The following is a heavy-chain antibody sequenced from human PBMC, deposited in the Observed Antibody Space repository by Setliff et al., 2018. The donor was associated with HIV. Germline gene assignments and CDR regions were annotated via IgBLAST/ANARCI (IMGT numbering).Heavy chain of an antibody. J-gene: IGHJ4*02. CDR2: IYSNGRT. Sequence: PSETLSLTCTVSGGSITSGSYYWSWLRQPAGKGLEWIGRIYSNGRTTHNPSLKSRVTISRDTSENQFSLRLSSVTAADTAVYYCARGSYTVRIDYWGQGTRVTVSS. CDR1: GGSITSGSYY. D-gene: IGHD3-10*01. CDR3: ARGSYTVRIDY. V-gene: IGHV4-61*02.